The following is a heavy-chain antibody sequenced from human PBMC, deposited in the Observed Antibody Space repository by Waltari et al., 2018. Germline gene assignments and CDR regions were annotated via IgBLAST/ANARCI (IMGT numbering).Heavy chain of an antibody. Sequence: QVQLVQSGAEVKKPGSSVKVSCKASGGTFSSYAISWVRQAPGQGLEWMGRIIPIFGTANYAQNFQRRVTITADKSTSTAYMELSSLRSEATAVYYCASDYYDSSGYYYLTDYWGQGTLVTVSS. CDR2: IIPIFGTA. D-gene: IGHD3-22*01. CDR3: ASDYYDSSGYYYLTDY. CDR1: GGTFSSYA. J-gene: IGHJ4*02. V-gene: IGHV1-69*08.